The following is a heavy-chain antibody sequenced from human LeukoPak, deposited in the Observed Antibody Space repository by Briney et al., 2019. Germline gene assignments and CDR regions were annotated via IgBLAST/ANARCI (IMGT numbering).Heavy chain of an antibody. CDR1: GFTFSSYG. CDR3: AKKASGWYYFDY. CDR2: IRYDGSNK. Sequence: GGSLRLSCAASGFTFSSYGMHWVRQAPGEGLEWVAFIRYDGSNKYYADSVKGRFTISRDNSKNTLYLQMNSLRAEDTAVYYCAKKASGWYYFDYWGQGTLVAVSS. J-gene: IGHJ4*02. V-gene: IGHV3-30*02. D-gene: IGHD6-19*01.